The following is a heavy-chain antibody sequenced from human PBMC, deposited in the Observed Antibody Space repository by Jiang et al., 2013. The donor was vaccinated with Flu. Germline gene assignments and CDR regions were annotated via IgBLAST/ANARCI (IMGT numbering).Heavy chain of an antibody. CDR1: GFIFDTYW. CDR3: ATNPGH. J-gene: IGHJ4*02. Sequence: GLVQPGGSLRLSCAASGFIFDTYWMHWVRQVPGKGLAWVSRIKSDGSHIIYADSVKGRFTVSRDYAKNIMFLQMNSLGADDTGVYYCATNPGHWGQGTLVTVSS. CDR2: IKSDGSHI. V-gene: IGHV3-74*01.